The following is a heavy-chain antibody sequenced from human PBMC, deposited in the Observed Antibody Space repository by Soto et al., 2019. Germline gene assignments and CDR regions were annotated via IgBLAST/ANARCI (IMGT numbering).Heavy chain of an antibody. CDR3: ARGIYYFGSGTDNYYYYYYMDV. CDR2: INAGNGNT. Sequence: QVQLVQSGAEVKKPGAPVKVSCKASGYTFTAYAMHWVRQAPGQRPEWMGWINAGNGNTKYSQKFQGRVSITRDTSASTAYVELTSLRAEDTAVYYCARGIYYFGSGTDNYYYYYYMDVWGKGTTVTVSS. D-gene: IGHD3-10*01. J-gene: IGHJ6*03. CDR1: GYTFTAYA. V-gene: IGHV1-3*01.